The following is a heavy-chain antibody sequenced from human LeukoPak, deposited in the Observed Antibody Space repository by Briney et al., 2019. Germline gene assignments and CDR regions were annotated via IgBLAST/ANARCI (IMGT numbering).Heavy chain of an antibody. CDR2: IYTSGST. CDR1: GGSISSYY. CDR3: ASSSPYCSSTSCYPNNWFDP. V-gene: IGHV4-4*07. Sequence: SETLSLTCTVSGGSISSYYWSWIRQPAGKGLEWIGRIYTSGSTNYNPSLKSRVTMSVDTSKNQFSLKLSSVTAADTAVYYCASSSPYCSSTSCYPNNWFDPWGQGTLVTVSS. D-gene: IGHD2-2*01. J-gene: IGHJ5*02.